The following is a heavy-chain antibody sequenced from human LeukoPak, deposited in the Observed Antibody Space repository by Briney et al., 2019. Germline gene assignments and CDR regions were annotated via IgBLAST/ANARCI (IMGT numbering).Heavy chain of an antibody. V-gene: IGHV3-7*01. CDR1: GFTCSSYW. CDR3: ARDIEAAGLFLDY. CDR2: MKYDGSEK. D-gene: IGHD6-13*01. Sequence: GGSLRLSCAASGFTCSSYWMSWVRQAPGKGLEWVANMKYDGSEKYYVDSVKGRFTISRDNAKNSLYLQMNSLRAEDTAVYYCARDIEAAGLFLDYWGQGTLVTVSS. J-gene: IGHJ4*02.